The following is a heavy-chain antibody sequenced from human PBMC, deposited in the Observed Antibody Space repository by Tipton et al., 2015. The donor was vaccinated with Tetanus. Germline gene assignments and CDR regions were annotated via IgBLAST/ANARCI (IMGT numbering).Heavy chain of an antibody. CDR1: GFTFSAYW. CDR2: IKLDGSET. CDR3: AKEVDVSSGWRNFDY. Sequence: SLRLSCAASGFTFSAYWMSWVRQAPGKGLDWVANIKLDGSETYYVDSVKRRFTISRDNAQNSLFLHMDPLRAEDTAVYYCAKEVDVSSGWRNFDYWGQGTLVTVSS. V-gene: IGHV3-7*03. D-gene: IGHD6-19*01. J-gene: IGHJ4*02.